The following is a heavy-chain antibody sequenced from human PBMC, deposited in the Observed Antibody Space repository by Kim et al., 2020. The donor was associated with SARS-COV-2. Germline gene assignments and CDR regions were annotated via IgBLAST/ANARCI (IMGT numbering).Heavy chain of an antibody. J-gene: IGHJ6*03. V-gene: IGHV3-9*01. CDR1: GFTFDDYA. CDR3: AKAPPGPGYYYYYMDV. D-gene: IGHD2-8*02. CDR2: ISWNSGSI. Sequence: GGSLRLSCAASGFTFDDYAMHWVRQAPGKGLEWVSGISWNSGSIGYADSVKGRFTISRDNAKNSLYLQMNSLRAEDTALYYCAKAPPGPGYYYYYMDVWG.